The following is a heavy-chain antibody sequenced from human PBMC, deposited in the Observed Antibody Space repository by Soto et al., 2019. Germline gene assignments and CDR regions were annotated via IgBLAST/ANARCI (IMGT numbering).Heavy chain of an antibody. J-gene: IGHJ4*02. V-gene: IGHV3-23*01. CDR3: AKDSGDYSKLFDY. CDR1: GFTFRRYA. CDR2: VSGSGGST. D-gene: IGHD4-4*01. Sequence: GGSLRLSCAASGFTFRRYAMSWVRQAPGKGLEWVSAVSGSGGSTYYADSVKGRFTISRDNSKNTLYLQMNSLRAEDTAVYYCAKDSGDYSKLFDYWGQGTLVTVSS.